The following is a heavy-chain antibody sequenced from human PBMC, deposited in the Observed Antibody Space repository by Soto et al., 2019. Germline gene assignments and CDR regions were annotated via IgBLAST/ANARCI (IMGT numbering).Heavy chain of an antibody. CDR1: TDTFRNYG. Sequence: QVHLVQSGSEVEKPGASVKVSCRAATDTFRNYGVSWVRQAPGQGLEWLGWISGFNGNTNYAQNFQDRVTLTLDTSTTSAYMELRSLRSDDTAVYYCARDRDYGLYGGLFDLWGQGTLVIVSS. CDR2: ISGFNGNT. V-gene: IGHV1-18*01. J-gene: IGHJ5*02. D-gene: IGHD4-17*01. CDR3: ARDRDYGLYGGLFDL.